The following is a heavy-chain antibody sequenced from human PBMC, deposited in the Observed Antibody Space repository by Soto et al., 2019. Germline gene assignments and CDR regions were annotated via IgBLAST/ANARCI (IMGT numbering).Heavy chain of an antibody. V-gene: IGHV3-72*01. Sequence: PGGSLRLSCAASGFTFSDHYMDWVRQAPGKGLEWVGRTRNKANSYTTEYAASVKGRFTISRDDSKNSLYLQMNSLKTEDTAVYYCARERADFWSGSLFYYYYYMDVWGKGTTVTVSS. CDR2: TRNKANSYTT. CDR3: ARERADFWSGSLFYYYYYMDV. J-gene: IGHJ6*03. CDR1: GFTFSDHY. D-gene: IGHD3-3*01.